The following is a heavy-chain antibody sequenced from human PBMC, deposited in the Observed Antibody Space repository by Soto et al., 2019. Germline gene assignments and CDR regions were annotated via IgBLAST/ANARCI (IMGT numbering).Heavy chain of an antibody. CDR1: GASISGFY. J-gene: IGHJ5*02. V-gene: IGHV4-4*07. CDR2: IYATGTT. D-gene: IGHD1-1*01. Sequence: KASETLSLTCSVSGASISGFYWSWIRKSAGKGLEWIGRIYATGTTDYNPSLKSRVMMSVDTSKKQFSLKLRSVTAADTAVYYCVRDGTKTLRDWFDPWGQGISVTVSS. CDR3: VRDGTKTLRDWFDP.